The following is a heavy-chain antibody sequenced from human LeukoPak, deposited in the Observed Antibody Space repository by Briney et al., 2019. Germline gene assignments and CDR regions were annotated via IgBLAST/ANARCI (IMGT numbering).Heavy chain of an antibody. D-gene: IGHD2-15*01. CDR2: ISYDGSNK. Sequence: GGSLRLSCAASGFTFSSYAMHWVRQAPGKGLEWVAVISYDGSNKYYADSVKGRFTISRDNSKNTLYLQMNSLRAEDTAVYYCARAGRGYCSGGSCHGAFDYWGQGTLVTVSS. V-gene: IGHV3-30-3*01. J-gene: IGHJ4*02. CDR1: GFTFSSYA. CDR3: ARAGRGYCSGGSCHGAFDY.